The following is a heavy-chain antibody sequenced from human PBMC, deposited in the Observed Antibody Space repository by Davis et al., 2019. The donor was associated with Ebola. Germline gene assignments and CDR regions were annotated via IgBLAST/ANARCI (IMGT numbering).Heavy chain of an antibody. Sequence: AASVKVSCKASGGTFSSYAISWVRQAPGQGLEWMGRIIPILGIANYAQKFQGRVTITADKSTSTAYMELRSLRSDDTAVYYCARAWGAIVVVVAAGWFDPWGQGTLVTVSS. D-gene: IGHD2-15*01. CDR1: GGTFSSYA. J-gene: IGHJ5*02. CDR2: IIPILGIA. V-gene: IGHV1-69*04. CDR3: ARAWGAIVVVVAAGWFDP.